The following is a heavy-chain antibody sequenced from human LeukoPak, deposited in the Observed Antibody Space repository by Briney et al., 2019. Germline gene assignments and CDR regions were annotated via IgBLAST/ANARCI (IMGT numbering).Heavy chain of an antibody. CDR2: INPNSGGT. J-gene: IGHJ5*02. V-gene: IGHV1-2*02. D-gene: IGHD3-3*01. CDR1: GYTFTGYY. CDR3: ARNSLEWLLDGFMGLSWFDP. Sequence: GASVKVSCKASGYTFTGYYMHWVRQAPGQGLEWMGWINPNSGGTNYAQKFQGRVTMTRDTSISTAYMELSRLRSDDTAVYYCARNSLEWLLDGFMGLSWFDPWGQGTLVTVSS.